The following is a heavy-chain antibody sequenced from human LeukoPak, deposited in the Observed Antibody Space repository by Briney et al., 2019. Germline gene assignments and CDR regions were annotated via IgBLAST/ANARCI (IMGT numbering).Heavy chain of an antibody. V-gene: IGHV3-23*01. J-gene: IGHJ4*02. CDR2: ISGSGGST. Sequence: GGSLRLSCAASGFIFSSYAMTWVRQAPGKELEWVSDISGSGGSTFYADSVKGRFTISRDNSKNTLYLQMNSLRAEDTAVYYCAKTQANYYGSGSYLGYWGQGTLVTVSS. D-gene: IGHD3-10*01. CDR1: GFIFSSYA. CDR3: AKTQANYYGSGSYLGY.